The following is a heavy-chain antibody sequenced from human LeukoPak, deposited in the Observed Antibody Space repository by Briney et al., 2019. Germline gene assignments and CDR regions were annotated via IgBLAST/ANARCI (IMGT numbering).Heavy chain of an antibody. CDR3: ARDGAAAGNHFGVTDAFDI. Sequence: GGSLRLSCAASGFTFSSYSMNWVRQAPGKGLEWVSSISSSSSYIYYADSVKVRFTISRDNAKNSLYLQMNSLRAEDTAVYYCARDGAAAGNHFGVTDAFDIWGQGTMVTVSS. V-gene: IGHV3-21*01. CDR2: ISSSSSYI. J-gene: IGHJ3*02. CDR1: GFTFSSYS. D-gene: IGHD6-13*01.